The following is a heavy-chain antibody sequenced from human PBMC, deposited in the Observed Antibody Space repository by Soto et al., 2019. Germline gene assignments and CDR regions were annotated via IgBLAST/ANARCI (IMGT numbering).Heavy chain of an antibody. V-gene: IGHV4-59*12. CDR1: GGSISSYY. CDR3: ARESHAAAHVKFDY. CDR2: IYYSGST. Sequence: SETLSLTCTVSGGSISSYYWSWIRQPPGKGLEWIGYIYYSGSTNYNPSLKSRVTISVDTSKNQFSLKLSSVTAADTAVYYCARESHAAAHVKFDYWGQGTPVTVSS. J-gene: IGHJ4*02. D-gene: IGHD6-13*01.